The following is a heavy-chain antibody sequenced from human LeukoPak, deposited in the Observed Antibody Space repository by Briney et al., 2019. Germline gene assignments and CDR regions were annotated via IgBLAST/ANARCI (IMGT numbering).Heavy chain of an antibody. Sequence: ASVNVSCKASGYTFTNFYMHWMRQAPGQGLEWMGIINPIGGNTGYAQKFRGRLTVTRDTSTSTVYMELSSLRSEDTAVYYCARAGGEFCSSTTCYNDNWGQGTLVTVSS. CDR3: ARAGGEFCSSTTCYNDN. J-gene: IGHJ4*02. D-gene: IGHD2-2*02. CDR2: INPIGGNT. CDR1: GYTFTNFY. V-gene: IGHV1-46*01.